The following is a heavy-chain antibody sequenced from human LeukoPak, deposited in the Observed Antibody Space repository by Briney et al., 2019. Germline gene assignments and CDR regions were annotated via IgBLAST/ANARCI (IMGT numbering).Heavy chain of an antibody. CDR3: AKIVTSATAY. J-gene: IGHJ4*02. CDR1: GFTFSNYG. Sequence: PGGSLRLSCSASGFTFSNYGMSWVRQVPGKGLEWVSAIGGGGDTTYYGDSVKGRFTVSRDNSRNTLYLQMNSLRAEDTAVYYCAKIVTSATAYWGQGTLVTVSS. V-gene: IGHV3-23*01. CDR2: IGGGGDTT. D-gene: IGHD2-15*01.